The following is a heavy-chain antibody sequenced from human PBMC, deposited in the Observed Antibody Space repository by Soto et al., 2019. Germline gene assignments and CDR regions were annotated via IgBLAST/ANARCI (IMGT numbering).Heavy chain of an antibody. CDR3: ANSMAGRDYL. J-gene: IGHJ4*02. CDR1: GLTFNDYA. V-gene: IGHV3-9*01. D-gene: IGHD3-10*01. CDR2: ISWNSGRK. Sequence: EVQVVESGGGLAQPGRSLRLSCVASGLTFNDYAMHWVRQAPGKGLEWVSGISWNSGRKDYADSVKGRFTISRDNAKNSLYLEMNSLRAEDTGIYYCANSMAGRDYLWGQGTLVIVSS.